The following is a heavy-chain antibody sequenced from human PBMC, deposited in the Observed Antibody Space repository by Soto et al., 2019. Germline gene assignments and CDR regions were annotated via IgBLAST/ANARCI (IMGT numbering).Heavy chain of an antibody. CDR3: ARVRGYCGGDCYRYFDY. CDR2: IYYSGST. D-gene: IGHD2-21*02. Sequence: SETLSLTCTVSGGSISSYYWSWIRQPPGKGLEWIGYIYYSGSTNYNPSLKSRVTISVDTSKNQFSLKLSSVTAADTAVYYCARVRGYCGGDCYRYFDYWGQGTLVTVSS. V-gene: IGHV4-59*01. CDR1: GGSISSYY. J-gene: IGHJ4*02.